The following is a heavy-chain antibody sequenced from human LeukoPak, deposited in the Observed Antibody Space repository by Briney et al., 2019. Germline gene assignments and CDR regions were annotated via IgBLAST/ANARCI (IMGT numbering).Heavy chain of an antibody. V-gene: IGHV1-69*05. CDR1: GGTFSSYA. Sequence: ASVTVSCKASGGTFSSYAISWVRQAPGQGLEWMGGIIPIFGTANYAQKFQGRVTITTDESTSTAYMELSSLRSEDTAVYYCARETGGGYHDNWFDPWGQGTLVTVSS. J-gene: IGHJ5*02. CDR2: IIPIFGTA. CDR3: ARETGGGYHDNWFDP. D-gene: IGHD5-12*01.